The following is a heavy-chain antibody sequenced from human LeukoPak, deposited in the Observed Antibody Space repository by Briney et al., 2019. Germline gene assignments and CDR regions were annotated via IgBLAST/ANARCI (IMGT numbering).Heavy chain of an antibody. CDR2: INTHGSST. Sequence: PGGSLRLSCAASGFTFSSYAMSWVRQAPGKGLVWVARINTHGSSTNYADSVKGRFTISRDNAKNTLYLQMTSLSAEDTAVYYALAGYYYYYMDVWGKGTTVTVSS. J-gene: IGHJ6*03. D-gene: IGHD6-13*01. V-gene: IGHV3-74*01. CDR3: LAGYYYYYMDV. CDR1: GFTFSSYA.